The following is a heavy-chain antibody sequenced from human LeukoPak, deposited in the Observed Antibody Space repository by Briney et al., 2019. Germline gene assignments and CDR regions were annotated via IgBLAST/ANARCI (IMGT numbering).Heavy chain of an antibody. CDR3: AKEYDILTGYYSFDY. D-gene: IGHD3-9*01. J-gene: IGHJ4*02. Sequence: GGSLRLSCAASGFTFSSYWMSWVRQAPGKGLEWVANIKQDGSEKYYVDSVKGRFTISRDNAKNSLYLQMNSLRAEDTAVYYCAKEYDILTGYYSFDYWGQGTLVTVSS. V-gene: IGHV3-7*01. CDR2: IKQDGSEK. CDR1: GFTFSSYW.